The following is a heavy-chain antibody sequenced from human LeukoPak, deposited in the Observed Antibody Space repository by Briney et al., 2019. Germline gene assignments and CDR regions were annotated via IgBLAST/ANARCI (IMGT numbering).Heavy chain of an antibody. CDR3: ARSIKGDSDH. Sequence: GRSLRLSCAASGFTFSSYGMHWVRQAPGKGLDWVSYISSSGTTVYYADSVRGRFTVSRDNGKNSLYLEMNSLRAEDTAVYYCARSIKGDSDHWGQGTLVTVSS. V-gene: IGHV3-48*04. CDR1: GFTFSSYG. J-gene: IGHJ4*02. CDR2: ISSSGTTV. D-gene: IGHD3-10*01.